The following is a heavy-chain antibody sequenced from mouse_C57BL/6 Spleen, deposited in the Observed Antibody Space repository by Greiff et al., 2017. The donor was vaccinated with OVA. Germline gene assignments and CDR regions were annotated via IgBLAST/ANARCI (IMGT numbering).Heavy chain of an antibody. CDR2: ISSGGSYT. D-gene: IGHD2-12*01. CDR3: ARHSALRSFDY. CDR1: GFTFSSYG. V-gene: IGHV5-6*01. Sequence: EVHLVESGGDLVKPGGSLKLSCAASGFTFSSYGMSWVRQTPDKRLEWVATISSGGSYTYYPDSVKGRFTISRDNAKNTLYLQMSSLKSEDTAMYYCARHSALRSFDYWGQGTTLTVSS. J-gene: IGHJ2*01.